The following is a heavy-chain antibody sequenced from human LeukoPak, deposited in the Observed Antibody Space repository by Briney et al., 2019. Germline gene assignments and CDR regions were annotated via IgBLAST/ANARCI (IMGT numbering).Heavy chain of an antibody. CDR1: GYTFTGYY. V-gene: IGHV1-2*04. J-gene: IGHJ6*02. D-gene: IGHD2-2*01. Sequence: ASVKVSCKASGYTFTGYYMHWVRQAPGQGLEWMGWINPNSGGTNYAQKFQGWVTMTRDTSISTAYMELSRLRSDDTAVYYCARGYCSSTSCYYYYYYYGMDVWGQGTTVTVSS. CDR3: ARGYCSSTSCYYYYYYYGMDV. CDR2: INPNSGGT.